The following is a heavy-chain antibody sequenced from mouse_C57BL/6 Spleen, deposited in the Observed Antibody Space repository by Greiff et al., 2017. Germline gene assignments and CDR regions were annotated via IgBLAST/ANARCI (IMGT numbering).Heavy chain of an antibody. V-gene: IGHV3-1*01. CDR2: ISYSGST. Sequence: EVQLQQSGPGMVKPSQSLSLTCTVTGYSITSGYDWHWIRHFPGNKLEWMGYISYSGSTNYNPYLKRRISITHDTSKNHFFLKLNSVTTEDTATYYCARGAGSSPWCAYWGQGTLVTVSA. CDR3: ARGAGSSPWCAY. J-gene: IGHJ3*01. CDR1: GYSITSGYD. D-gene: IGHD1-1*01.